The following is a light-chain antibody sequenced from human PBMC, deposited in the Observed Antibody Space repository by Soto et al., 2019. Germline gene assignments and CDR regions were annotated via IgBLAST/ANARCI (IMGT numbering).Light chain of an antibody. J-gene: IGKJ4*01. CDR3: HQYDRWPLS. Sequence: EIVMTQSPATLSVSPGETATLSCRASESVKTNLAWYQQKPGQAPRLLIYGAFTRAAGIPFRFSGXAXGTXFTLTISSLQSEDFAVYYCHQYDRWPLSLGGGTKVEIK. CDR1: ESVKTN. V-gene: IGKV3-15*01. CDR2: GAF.